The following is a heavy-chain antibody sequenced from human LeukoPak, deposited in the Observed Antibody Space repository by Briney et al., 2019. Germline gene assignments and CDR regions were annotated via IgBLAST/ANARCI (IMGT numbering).Heavy chain of an antibody. CDR3: ARGRGITIFGVATEGPIDY. CDR2: INHSGST. Sequence: SETLSLTCAVYGGSFSRYYWSWIRQPPGKGLEWIGEINHSGSTNYNPFLKSRVTISVDTSKNQFSLKLSSVTAADTAVYYCARGRGITIFGVATEGPIDYWGQGTLVTVSS. CDR1: GGSFSRYY. V-gene: IGHV4-34*01. J-gene: IGHJ4*02. D-gene: IGHD3-3*01.